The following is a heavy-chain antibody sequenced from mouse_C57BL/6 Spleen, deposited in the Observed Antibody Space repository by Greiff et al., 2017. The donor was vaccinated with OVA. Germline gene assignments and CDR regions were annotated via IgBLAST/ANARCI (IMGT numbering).Heavy chain of an antibody. Sequence: EVQRVESGGGLVKPGGSLKLSCAASGFTFSDYGMHWVRQAPEKGLEWVAYISSGSSTIYYADTVKGRFTISRDNAKNTLFLQMTSLRSEDTAMYYCARVYDYDGAWFACWGQGTLVTVSA. J-gene: IGHJ3*01. V-gene: IGHV5-17*01. CDR2: ISSGSSTI. CDR3: ARVYDYDGAWFAC. D-gene: IGHD2-4*01. CDR1: GFTFSDYG.